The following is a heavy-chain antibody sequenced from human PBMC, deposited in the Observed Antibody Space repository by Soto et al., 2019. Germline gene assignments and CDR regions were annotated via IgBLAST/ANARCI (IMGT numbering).Heavy chain of an antibody. CDR2: IIPIFCTP. J-gene: IGHJ5*01. CDR1: GGSFRSYA. D-gene: IGHD5-18*01. Sequence: QVQLVQSGAEVKKPGPSVKVSCKASGGSFRSYAVNWVRQAPGQGLECLGGIIPIFCTPNYAQKLHGRVSITADESTSTVYMHLISLTSEDTAVYYCAYSANHRYFFDSWGQGTLVTVSS. CDR3: AYSANHRYFFDS. V-gene: IGHV1-69*12.